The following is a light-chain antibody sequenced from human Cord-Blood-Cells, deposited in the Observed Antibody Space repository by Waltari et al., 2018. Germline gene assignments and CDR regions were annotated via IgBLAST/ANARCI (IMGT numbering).Light chain of an antibody. CDR2: EGR. J-gene: IGLJ3*02. CDR3: CSYAGSSTWV. Sequence: SALTQPASVSGSPGPSITISCPGTSSDVGSYNLVSWYQQHPGKAPKLMIYEGRKRPSGVSNRFSGSKSGNTASLTISGLQAEDEADYYCCSYAGSSTWVFGGGTKLTVL. V-gene: IGLV2-23*01. CDR1: SSDVGSYNL.